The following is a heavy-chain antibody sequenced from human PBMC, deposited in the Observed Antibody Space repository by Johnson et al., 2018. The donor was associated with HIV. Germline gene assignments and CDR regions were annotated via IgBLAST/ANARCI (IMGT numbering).Heavy chain of an antibody. CDR3: AREDIVVVPAVRNAFDI. J-gene: IGHJ3*02. D-gene: IGHD2-2*01. CDR1: GFTFSSYG. CDR2: IRYDGSNK. V-gene: IGHV3-30*02. Sequence: VQLVESGGGVVQPGGSLRLSCAASGFTFSSYGMHWVRQAPGKGLEWVAFIRYDGSNKYYADSVKGRFTISRDNSKNTLYLQMNSLRAEDTAIYYCAREDIVVVPAVRNAFDIWGQGTMVTVSS.